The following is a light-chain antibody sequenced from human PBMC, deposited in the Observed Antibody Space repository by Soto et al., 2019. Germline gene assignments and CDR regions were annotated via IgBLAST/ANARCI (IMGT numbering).Light chain of an antibody. V-gene: IGKV3-20*01. CDR3: QQYGSSAPIT. Sequence: EIVLTQSPATLSLSPGARATLSCRASQSVSSYLAWYQQKPGQAPRLLIYDASNRATGIPARFSGGGSETDFTLTISRLEPEDFALYYCQQYGSSAPITFGQGTRLEIK. J-gene: IGKJ5*01. CDR2: DAS. CDR1: QSVSSY.